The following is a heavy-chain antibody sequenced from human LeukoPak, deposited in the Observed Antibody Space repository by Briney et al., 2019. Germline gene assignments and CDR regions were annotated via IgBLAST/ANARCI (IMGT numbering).Heavy chain of an antibody. V-gene: IGHV3-64*01. CDR2: ISSNGGST. Sequence: GGSLRLSCAASGFTFSSYAMHWVRQAPGKGLEYVSAISSNGGSTYYANSVKGRFTISRDNSKNTLYLQMGSLRAGDMAVYYCARDFQSTVTTPFDYWGQGTLVTVSS. D-gene: IGHD4-17*01. CDR1: GFTFSSYA. J-gene: IGHJ4*02. CDR3: ARDFQSTVTTPFDY.